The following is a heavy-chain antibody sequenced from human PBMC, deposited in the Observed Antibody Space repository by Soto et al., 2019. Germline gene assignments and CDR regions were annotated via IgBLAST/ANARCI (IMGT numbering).Heavy chain of an antibody. CDR2: ISYDGSNK. Sequence: QVQLVESGGGVVQPGRSLRLSCAASGFTFSSYAMHWVRQAPGKGLEWVAVISYDGSNKYYADSVKGRFTISRDNSKNTLDLQMNSLRAEDTAVYYCAITPYDYVWGSYPSDDYWGQGTLVTVSS. CDR1: GFTFSSYA. V-gene: IGHV3-30-3*01. D-gene: IGHD3-16*02. J-gene: IGHJ4*02. CDR3: AITPYDYVWGSYPSDDY.